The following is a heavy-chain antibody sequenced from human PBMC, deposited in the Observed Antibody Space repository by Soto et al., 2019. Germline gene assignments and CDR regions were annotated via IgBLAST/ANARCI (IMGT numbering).Heavy chain of an antibody. Sequence: PSETLSLTCTVSGDSISTDYWSWIRQSPGKGLEWIGFIYYGGSTNYNPSLKSRVTISEHPPKHQLSLKLSSVTAADTAVYYCAKKWTWGSLVNWGQGTLVTVS. D-gene: IGHD7-27*01. J-gene: IGHJ4*02. V-gene: IGHV4-59*08. CDR1: GDSISTDY. CDR3: AKKWTWGSLVN. CDR2: IYYGGST.